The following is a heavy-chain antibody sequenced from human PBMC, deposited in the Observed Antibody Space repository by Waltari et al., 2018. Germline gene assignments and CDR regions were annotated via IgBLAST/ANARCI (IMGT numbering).Heavy chain of an antibody. CDR2: IKSKAAXYFP. V-gene: IGHV3-72*01. CDR3: ADVXITATDS. J-gene: IGHJ4*02. CDR1: ESTXSDHY. D-gene: IGHD3-10*01. Sequence: EGQLVESGGGLVQTGGSLXLSCTASESTXSDHYMDWVRQAPGKGLEWICQIKSKAAXYFPIYAASVKGXFTXSRXXXKXSLYLQMXXXKTEXTARYYCADVXITATDSXGPGTVVTVXS.